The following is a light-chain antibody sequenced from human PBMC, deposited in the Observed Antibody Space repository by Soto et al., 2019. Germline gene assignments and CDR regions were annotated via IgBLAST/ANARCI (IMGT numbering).Light chain of an antibody. CDR2: AAS. V-gene: IGKV1-12*01. CDR1: QGISSW. CDR3: QHTKTNNLPIT. Sequence: IKMNQSPSTLSASVVDRVTITVRASQGISSWLAWYQQKPGKAPKLLIYAASSLQSGVPSRFSGSGFGTDFTLTISSLQPEDFATYYCQHTKTNNLPITFGQGTRLEIK. J-gene: IGKJ5*01.